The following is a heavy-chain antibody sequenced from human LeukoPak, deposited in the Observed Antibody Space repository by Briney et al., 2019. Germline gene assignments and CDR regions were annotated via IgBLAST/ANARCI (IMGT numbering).Heavy chain of an antibody. CDR1: GGSFSGYY. V-gene: IGHV4-34*01. CDR2: INHSGST. CDR3: AREGGSGSYYQNRLFYSYYYMDV. D-gene: IGHD3-10*01. Sequence: SETLSLTCAVYGGSFSGYYWSWIRQPPGKGLEWIGEINHSGSTNYNPSLKSRVTISVDTSKNQFSLKLSSVTAEDTAVYYCAREGGSGSYYQNRLFYSYYYMDVWGKGTTVTVSS. J-gene: IGHJ6*03.